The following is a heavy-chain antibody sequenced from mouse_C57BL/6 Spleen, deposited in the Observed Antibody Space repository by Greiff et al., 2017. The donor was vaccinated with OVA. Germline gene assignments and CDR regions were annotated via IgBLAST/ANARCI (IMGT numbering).Heavy chain of an antibody. V-gene: IGHV1-26*01. CDR1: GYTFTDYY. Sequence: VQLQQSGPELVKPGASVKISCKASGYTFTDYYMNWVKQSHGKSLEWIGDINPNNGGTSYNQKFKGKATLTVDKSSSTAYMELRSLTSEDSAVYYCADGGPMDYWGQGTSVTVSS. J-gene: IGHJ4*01. CDR3: ADGGPMDY. CDR2: INPNNGGT.